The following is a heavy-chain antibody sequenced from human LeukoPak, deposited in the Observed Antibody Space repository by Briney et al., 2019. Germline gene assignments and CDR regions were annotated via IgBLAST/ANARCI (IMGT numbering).Heavy chain of an antibody. V-gene: IGHV3-64*02. Sequence: QPGGSLRLSCAASGFTLTNHPMHWVRQASGKRLEYVSAISPSGDRTWYTDSVKGRFTISRDNSKHTMYLQMGSLRHQDMGVSCFARAFSPASDPHDYYDFWGRGTTVTVSS. CDR2: ISPSGDRT. CDR3: ARAFSPASDPHDYYDF. CDR1: GFTLTNHP. J-gene: IGHJ3*01. D-gene: IGHD5-12*01.